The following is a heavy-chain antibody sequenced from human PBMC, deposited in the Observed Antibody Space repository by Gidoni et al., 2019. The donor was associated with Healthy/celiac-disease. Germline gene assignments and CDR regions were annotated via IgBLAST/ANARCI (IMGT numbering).Heavy chain of an antibody. J-gene: IGHJ1*01. Sequence: QVQLQESGPGLAKPSETLSLTCTGSGGSISSYDWSWIRQPAGKGLEWIGRIYTSGSTNYNPSLKSRVTMSVDTSKNQFSLKLSSVTAADTAVYYCARVSVAGTGSGYFQHWGQGTLVTVSS. CDR2: IYTSGST. CDR1: GGSISSYD. V-gene: IGHV4-4*07. D-gene: IGHD6-19*01. CDR3: ARVSVAGTGSGYFQH.